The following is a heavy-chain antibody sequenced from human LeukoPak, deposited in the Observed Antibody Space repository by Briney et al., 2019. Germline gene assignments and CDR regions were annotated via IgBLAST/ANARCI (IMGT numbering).Heavy chain of an antibody. CDR2: ISYDGGNK. D-gene: IGHD6-19*01. V-gene: IGHV3-30-3*01. CDR3: AKDYSGWGYWYFDL. Sequence: PGGSLRLSCAASGFTFSSYAMHWVRQAPGKGLERVAVISYDGGNKYYADSVKGRFTISRDNAKNSLYLQMNSLRAEDTALYYCAKDYSGWGYWYFDLWGRGTLVTVSS. CDR1: GFTFSSYA. J-gene: IGHJ2*01.